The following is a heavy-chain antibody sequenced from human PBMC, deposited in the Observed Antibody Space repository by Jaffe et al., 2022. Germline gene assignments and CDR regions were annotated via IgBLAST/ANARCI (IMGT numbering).Heavy chain of an antibody. CDR2: INHSGST. CDR1: GGSFSGYY. V-gene: IGHV4-34*01. CDR3: ARGRLLWFGELCFDY. J-gene: IGHJ4*02. Sequence: QVQLQQWGAGLLKPSETLSLTCAVYGGSFSGYYWSWIRQPPGKGLEWIGEINHSGSTNYNPSLKSRVTISVDTSKNQFSLKLSSVTAADTAVYYCARGRLLWFGELCFDYWGQGTLVTVSS. D-gene: IGHD3-10*01.